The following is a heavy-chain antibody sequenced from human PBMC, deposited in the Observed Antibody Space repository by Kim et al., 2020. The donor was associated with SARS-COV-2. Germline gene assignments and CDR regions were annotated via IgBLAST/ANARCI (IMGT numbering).Heavy chain of an antibody. D-gene: IGHD3-22*01. CDR1: GGSISSGGYY. CDR2: IYYSGST. CDR3: ARAPITMIVVVQAFDI. J-gene: IGHJ3*02. V-gene: IGHV4-31*03. Sequence: SETLSLTCTVSGGSISSGGYYWSWIRQHPGKGLEWIGYIYYSGSTYYNPSLKSRVTISVDTSKNQFFLKLSSVTAADTAVYYCARAPITMIVVVQAFDIWGQGTMVTVSS.